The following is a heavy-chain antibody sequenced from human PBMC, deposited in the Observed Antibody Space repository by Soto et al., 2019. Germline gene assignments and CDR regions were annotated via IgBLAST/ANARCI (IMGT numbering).Heavy chain of an antibody. CDR2: INPIVSMS. D-gene: IGHD3-10*01. Sequence: QVQLVQSGTEVQKPGSSVKVSCKASGDTFSFYTINWVRQAPGLGLEWVGRINPIVSMSNYAQKFQGRVSMTADKATSTAYMELRSLRSDDTAMDFCAASYGSGYRAFDYWGQGALVIVSS. J-gene: IGHJ4*02. V-gene: IGHV1-69*02. CDR3: AASYGSGYRAFDY. CDR1: GDTFSFYT.